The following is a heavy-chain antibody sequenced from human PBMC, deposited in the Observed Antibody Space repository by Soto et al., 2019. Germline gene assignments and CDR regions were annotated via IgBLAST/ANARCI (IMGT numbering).Heavy chain of an antibody. CDR2: IYPGDSDT. D-gene: IGHD6-13*01. Sequence: GESLKISGKGSGYSFTSYWIGWVRQMPGKGLEWMGIIYPGDSDTRYSPSFQGQVTISADKSISTAYLQWSSLKASDTAMYYCARGNIAAAAPAEYDAFDIWGQGTMVTVSS. CDR1: GYSFTSYW. V-gene: IGHV5-51*01. CDR3: ARGNIAAAAPAEYDAFDI. J-gene: IGHJ3*02.